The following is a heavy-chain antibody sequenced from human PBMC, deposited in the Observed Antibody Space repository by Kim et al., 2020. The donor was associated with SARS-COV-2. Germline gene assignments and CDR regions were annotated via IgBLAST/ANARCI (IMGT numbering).Heavy chain of an antibody. Sequence: SETLSLTCTVSSGSISSVGDHWGWIRQPPGKGLEWIASISTRGDTFYNPSLNSRGAISVDTSRSQFSLRLSSVTAADTAVYYCIAYSGSTWGVESWGQGTLVTVSS. V-gene: IGHV4-39*01. CDR3: IAYSGSTWGVES. D-gene: IGHD1-26*01. CDR2: ISTRGDT. CDR1: SGSISSVGDH. J-gene: IGHJ4*02.